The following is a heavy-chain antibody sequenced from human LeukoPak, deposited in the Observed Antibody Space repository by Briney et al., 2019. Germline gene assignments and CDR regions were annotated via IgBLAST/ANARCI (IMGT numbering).Heavy chain of an antibody. J-gene: IGHJ4*02. V-gene: IGHV3-30*04. CDR3: ARDPRGFWSGYSDPHFDY. D-gene: IGHD3-3*01. CDR2: ISYDGSNK. CDR1: GFTFSSYA. Sequence: GRSLRLSCAASGFTFSSYAMHWVRQAPGKGLEWVAVISYDGSNKYYADSVKGRFTISRDNSKNTLYLQMNSLRAEDTAVYYCARDPRGFWSGYSDPHFDYWGQGTLVTVSS.